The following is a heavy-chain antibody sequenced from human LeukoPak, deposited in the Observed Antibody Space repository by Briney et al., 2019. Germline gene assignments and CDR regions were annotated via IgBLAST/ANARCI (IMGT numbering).Heavy chain of an antibody. CDR2: MNPNSGGT. CDR3: ARNKEGKSLDY. J-gene: IGHJ4*02. CDR1: GYTFTDYY. V-gene: IGHV1-2*02. Sequence: ASVKVSCKASGYTFTDYYIHWVRQAPGQGLEWMAWMNPNSGGTSYAQKFQGRVTMTRDTSISTAYMGLSRLRFDDTAVYYCARNKEGKSLDYWGQGTLVTVSS.